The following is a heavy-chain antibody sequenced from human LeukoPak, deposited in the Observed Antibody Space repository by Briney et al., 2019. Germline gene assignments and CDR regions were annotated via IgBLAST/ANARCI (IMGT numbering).Heavy chain of an antibody. CDR3: ARGPDGSTDFDY. CDR1: GYTFKTYG. CDR2: INPYNGNT. Sequence: ASVKVSCKASGYTFKTYGISWVRQAPGQGLEWMGWINPYNGNTNYAQKFRGRITMTTDTSTSTAYMELRSLRSDDTAVYYCARGPDGSTDFDYWGQGTLVTVSS. J-gene: IGHJ4*02. D-gene: IGHD4-11*01. V-gene: IGHV1-18*01.